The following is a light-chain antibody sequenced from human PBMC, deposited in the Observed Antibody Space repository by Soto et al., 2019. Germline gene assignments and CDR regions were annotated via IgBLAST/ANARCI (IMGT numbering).Light chain of an antibody. Sequence: EIVMTQSPVALSVSPGGGATLSCRASQTVSSNLAWYQQNPGLAPRLLIYHASTRATGIPARFSGSGSGTEFTLTISSLQSEDLAVYYCQQYNEWPWTFGRGNKVEI. CDR3: QQYNEWPWT. CDR2: HAS. V-gene: IGKV3-15*01. J-gene: IGKJ1*01. CDR1: QTVSSN.